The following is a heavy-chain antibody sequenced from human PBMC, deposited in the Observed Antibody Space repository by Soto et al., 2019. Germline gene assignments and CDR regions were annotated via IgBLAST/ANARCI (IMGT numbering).Heavy chain of an antibody. CDR2: IYWDDDK. D-gene: IGHD2-15*01. CDR1: GFSVSTSGVG. J-gene: IGHJ6*02. V-gene: IGHV2-5*02. Sequence: QITLKESGPPLVKPTQTLTLTCTFSGFSVSTSGVGVAWIRQPPGKALEWLALIYWDDDKRYSPFLQSRVTITKEPSKNQVVLTMTNMDPLDTATYYCAHKGGRGAGMDVWGQGTTVTVSS. CDR3: AHKGGRGAGMDV.